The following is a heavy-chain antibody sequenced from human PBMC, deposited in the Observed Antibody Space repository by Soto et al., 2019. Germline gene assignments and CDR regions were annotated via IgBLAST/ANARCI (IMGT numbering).Heavy chain of an antibody. J-gene: IGHJ4*02. D-gene: IGHD3-3*01. V-gene: IGHV3-30-3*01. CDR2: ISYDGSNK. Sequence: GGSLRLSCAASGFTFSSYAMHWVRQAPGKGLEWVAVISYDGSNKYYADSVKGRFTISRDNSKNTLYLQMNSLRAEDTAVYYCAGGLYDFWSGSLDYWGQGTLVTVSS. CDR3: AGGLYDFWSGSLDY. CDR1: GFTFSSYA.